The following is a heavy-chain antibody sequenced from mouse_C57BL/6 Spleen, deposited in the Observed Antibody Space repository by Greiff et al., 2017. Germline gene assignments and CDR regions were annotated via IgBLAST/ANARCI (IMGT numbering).Heavy chain of an antibody. Sequence: EVQLQQSVAELVRPGASVKLSCTASGFNIKNTYMHWVQQRPEKGLEWIGRIDPATGNTQYAPKFQGKATITADTSSNTAYLQLSSLTSEDTAIYYCARSTVVAQWDFDYWGQGTTLTVSS. V-gene: IGHV14-3*01. CDR2: IDPATGNT. CDR1: GFNIKNTY. D-gene: IGHD1-1*01. CDR3: ARSTVVAQWDFDY. J-gene: IGHJ2*01.